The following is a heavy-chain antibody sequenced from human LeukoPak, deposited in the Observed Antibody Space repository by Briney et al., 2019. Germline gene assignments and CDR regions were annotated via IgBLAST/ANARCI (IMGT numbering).Heavy chain of an antibody. CDR3: ARGGSIVVVVAATLNWFDP. V-gene: IGHV4-39*07. CDR2: IYHSGST. D-gene: IGHD2-15*01. CDR1: GGSISSSSYY. J-gene: IGHJ5*02. Sequence: SETLSLTCTVSGGSISSSSYYWGWIRQPPGKGLEWIGSIYHSGSTYYNPSLKSRVTISVDTSKNQFSLKLSSVTAADTAVYYCARGGSIVVVVAATLNWFDPWGQGTLVTVSS.